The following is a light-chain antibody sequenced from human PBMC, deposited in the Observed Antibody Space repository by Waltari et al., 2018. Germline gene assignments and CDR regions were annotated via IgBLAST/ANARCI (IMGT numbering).Light chain of an antibody. Sequence: DIQMTQSPSSVSASVGDTVTITCRASQGISIWLAWYQQKPGRTPDLLIYAASSLQSGVPSRFSGSGSGTDFTLTITRLQPEDFATYYCQQATSFPFTFGGGTKVEI. CDR3: QQATSFPFT. V-gene: IGKV1D-12*01. CDR2: AAS. CDR1: QGISIW. J-gene: IGKJ4*01.